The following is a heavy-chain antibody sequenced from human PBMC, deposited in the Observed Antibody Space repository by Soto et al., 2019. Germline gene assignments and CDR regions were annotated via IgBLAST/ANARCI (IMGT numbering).Heavy chain of an antibody. CDR2: VYYRGRS. CDR1: GGSVSNSNYY. V-gene: IGHV4-39*01. D-gene: IGHD2-8*01. J-gene: IGHJ4*02. CDR3: VSQRTSVLTQAYFDY. Sequence: SETLSLTCTVSGGSVSNSNYYWGWIRQSPGKGLEWIGSVYYRGRSYSKSSVKSRVTISVDTSKNQFSLNLDSVTASDTAVYFCVSQRTSVLTQAYFDYWGPGALVTVSS.